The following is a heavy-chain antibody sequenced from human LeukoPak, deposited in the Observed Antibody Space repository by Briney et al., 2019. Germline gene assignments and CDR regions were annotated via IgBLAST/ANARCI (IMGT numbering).Heavy chain of an antibody. V-gene: IGHV4-31*03. J-gene: IGHJ4*02. CDR3: ASRPHDYGDYYFDY. CDR2: IYYSGST. Sequence: PSGTLSLTCTVSGGSISSGGYYWSWIRQHPGKGLEWIGYIYYSGSTYYNPSLKSRVTISVDTSKNQFSLKLSSVTAADTAVYYCASRPHDYGDYYFDYWGQGTLVTVSS. CDR1: GGSISSGGYY. D-gene: IGHD4-17*01.